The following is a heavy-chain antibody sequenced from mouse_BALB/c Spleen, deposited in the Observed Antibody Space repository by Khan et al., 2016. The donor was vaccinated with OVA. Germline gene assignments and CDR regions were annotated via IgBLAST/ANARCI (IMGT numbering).Heavy chain of an antibody. CDR1: GFTFSSYA. CDR3: ARLPITTVVATSYWFFDD. Sequence: EVELVESGGGLVKPGGSLKLSCAASGFTFSSYAMSWVRQTPEKRLEWVATISSGGTYTYYPDSVKGRFTISRDNAKNTLYLQMSSLRSEDTAMYYCARLPITTVVATSYWFFDDWGAGTTVTVST. J-gene: IGHJ1*01. V-gene: IGHV5-9-3*01. CDR2: ISSGGTYT. D-gene: IGHD1-1*01.